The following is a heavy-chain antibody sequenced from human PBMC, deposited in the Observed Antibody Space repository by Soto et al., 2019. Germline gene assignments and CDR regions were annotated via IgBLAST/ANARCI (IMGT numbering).Heavy chain of an antibody. J-gene: IGHJ4*02. Sequence: GGSLRLSCAASGFTFSNYGMHWVRQAPGKGLEWVAGIWHDARDEYYVDSVKGRFTISRDNSKNTLYLQMNSLRVEDMAVYYCARDDSPNYYDSGSYFNVWGQGTLVTVSS. CDR2: IWHDARDE. CDR3: ARDDSPNYYDSGSYFNV. D-gene: IGHD3-10*01. CDR1: GFTFSNYG. V-gene: IGHV3-33*08.